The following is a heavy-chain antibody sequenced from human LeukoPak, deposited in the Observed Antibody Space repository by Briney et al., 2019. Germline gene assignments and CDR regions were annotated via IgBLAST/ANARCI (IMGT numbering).Heavy chain of an antibody. J-gene: IGHJ5*02. V-gene: IGHV4-59*08. CDR3: ARRGTRGMVRGVNLLGNWFDP. D-gene: IGHD3-10*01. CDR1: GGSISSYY. CDR2: IYYSGST. Sequence: SETLSLTCTVSGGSISSYYWSWIRQPPGKGLEGFGYIYYSGSTNYNPSLKSRVTISVDTSKNQFSLKLSSVTAADTAVCYCARRGTRGMVRGVNLLGNWFDPWGQGTLVTVSS.